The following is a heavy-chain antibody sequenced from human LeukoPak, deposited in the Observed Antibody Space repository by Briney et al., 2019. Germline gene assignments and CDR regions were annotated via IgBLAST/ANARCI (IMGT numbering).Heavy chain of an antibody. CDR3: ARTNGDYPHYYYYYYMDV. J-gene: IGHJ6*03. CDR2: IYYSGST. V-gene: IGHV4-59*01. D-gene: IGHD4-17*01. CDR1: GGSISSYY. Sequence: SETLSLTCTVSGGSISSYYWSWIRQPAGKGLEWSGYIYYSGSTNYNPSLKSRVTISVDTSKNQFSLKLSSVTAADTAVYYCARTNGDYPHYYYYYYMDVWGKGTTVTVSS.